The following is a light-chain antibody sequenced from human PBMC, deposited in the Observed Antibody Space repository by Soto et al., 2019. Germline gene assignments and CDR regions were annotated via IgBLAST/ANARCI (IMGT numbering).Light chain of an antibody. J-gene: IGKJ5*01. CDR2: GAS. CDR3: QQRSNWPPIT. V-gene: IGKV3D-20*02. CDR1: QSVSSSH. Sequence: PEERVTLSCRASQSVSSSHLTWYQQKPGQAPRLLIYGASTRATGIPARFSGSGSGTDFTLTISRLEPEDFAVYYCQQRSNWPPITFGQGTRLEI.